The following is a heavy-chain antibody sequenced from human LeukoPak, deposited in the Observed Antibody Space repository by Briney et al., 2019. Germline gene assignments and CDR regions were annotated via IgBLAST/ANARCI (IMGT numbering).Heavy chain of an antibody. CDR3: ARARGVSTGYRPIDY. V-gene: IGHV3-33*01. D-gene: IGHD3-22*01. J-gene: IGHJ4*02. CDR2: TWYDGSNK. Sequence: GGSLRLSCAASGYTFSTSGMHWVRQAPGKGLEWVAVTWYDGSNKHYAESVKGRFSISRDNSKSTLYLQMNSLRAEDTAVYYCARARGVSTGYRPIDYWGQGTLVTVSS. CDR1: GYTFSTSG.